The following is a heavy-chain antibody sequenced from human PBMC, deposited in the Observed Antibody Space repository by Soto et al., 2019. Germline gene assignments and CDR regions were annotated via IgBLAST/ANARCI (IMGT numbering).Heavy chain of an antibody. J-gene: IGHJ3*02. CDR3: ARDLTYSSSWYSPSCAFDI. CDR2: ISAYNGNT. V-gene: IGHV1-18*01. CDR1: GYTFTSYG. D-gene: IGHD6-13*01. Sequence: QVQLVQSGAEVKKPGASVKVSCKASGYTFTSYGISWVRQAPGQGLEWMGWISAYNGNTNYAQKLQGRVTMTTDTSTSTAYMELRSLRSDDTAVYSCARDLTYSSSWYSPSCAFDIWGQGTMVTVSS.